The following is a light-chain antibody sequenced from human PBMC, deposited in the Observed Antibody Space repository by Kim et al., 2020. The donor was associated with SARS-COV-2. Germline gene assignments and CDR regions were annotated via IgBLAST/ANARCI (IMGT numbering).Light chain of an antibody. CDR1: SLRTYY. CDR2: GKN. J-gene: IGLJ2*01. Sequence: SSELTQDPAVSVALGQTVRITCQGDSLRTYYASWYQQKPGQAPVVVIYGKNNRLSGIPDRFSGSRSGNTASLTITGAQAEDEADYYCGSRDSTTNHLGFGGGTKLTVL. V-gene: IGLV3-19*01. CDR3: GSRDSTTNHLG.